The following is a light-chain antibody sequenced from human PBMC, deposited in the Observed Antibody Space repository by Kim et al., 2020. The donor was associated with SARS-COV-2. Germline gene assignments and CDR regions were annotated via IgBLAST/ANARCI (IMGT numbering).Light chain of an antibody. CDR3: QSCYT. Sequence: DIQMTQSPSSLSASLGDRVTITCRASQSIGTYLHWYQQRPGKAPNLLIYAASTLQSGVPSRFSGSGSGTDFTLTISSLHPEDFATYYYQSCYTFGQGTKVDIK. CDR1: QSIGTY. V-gene: IGKV1-39*01. J-gene: IGKJ1*01. CDR2: AAS.